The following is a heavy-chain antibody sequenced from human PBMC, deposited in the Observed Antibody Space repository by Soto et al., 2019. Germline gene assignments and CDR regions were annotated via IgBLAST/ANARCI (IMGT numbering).Heavy chain of an antibody. J-gene: IGHJ4*02. D-gene: IGHD3-10*01. V-gene: IGHV4-59*08. CDR2: IYYSGST. CDR3: ARLWFGEPVDY. Sequence: QVQLQESGPGLVKPSETLSLTCTVSGGSISSYYWSWIRQPPGKGLEWIGYIYYSGSTNYNPSLTTRVTLSVATSKNQFSLKLSSVTAADTAVYYCARLWFGEPVDYWGQGTLVTVSS. CDR1: GGSISSYY.